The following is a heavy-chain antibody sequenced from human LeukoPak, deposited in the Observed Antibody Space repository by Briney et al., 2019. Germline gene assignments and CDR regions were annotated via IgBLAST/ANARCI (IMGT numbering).Heavy chain of an antibody. D-gene: IGHD6-13*01. CDR2: IYYSGST. V-gene: IGHV4-59*01. J-gene: IGHJ4*02. Sequence: SETLSLTCAVYGGSFSGYYWSWIRQPPGKGLEWIGYIYYSGSTNYNPSLKSRVTISVDTSKNQFSLKLSSVTAADTAVYYCARGGAAAGIPDYWGQGTLVTVSS. CDR1: GGSFSGYY. CDR3: ARGGAAAGIPDY.